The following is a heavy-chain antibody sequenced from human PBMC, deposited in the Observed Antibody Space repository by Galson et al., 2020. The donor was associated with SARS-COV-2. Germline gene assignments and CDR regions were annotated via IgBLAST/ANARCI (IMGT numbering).Heavy chain of an antibody. D-gene: IGHD6-13*01. CDR1: GGSTSRYY. CDR3: ARALDIAAAGSYYFDY. J-gene: IGHJ4*02. V-gene: IGHV4-59*01. Sequence: SETLSLTCSVSGGSTSRYYWSWIRRPPGKGLEWIGYISYSGSTNYNPSLKSRVTISVDTSKNQFSLKLSSVTAADTAVYYCARALDIAAAGSYYFDYWGQGTLVTVSS. CDR2: ISYSGST.